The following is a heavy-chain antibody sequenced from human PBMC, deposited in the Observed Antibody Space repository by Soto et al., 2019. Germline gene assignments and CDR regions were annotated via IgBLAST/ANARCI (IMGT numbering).Heavy chain of an antibody. Sequence: QITLNESGPTQVKPRQTLTLTCTFSGFSLTTSGVGVGWIRQSPGKAPEWLALIYWDDDKRYSQSLKSRLTITKDTSKHQVVLTMADLDPADTATYYCAHRVLRTVFGLVTTTAIYFDFWGQGTPGAVSS. CDR2: IYWDDDK. CDR3: AHRVLRTVFGLVTTTAIYFDF. D-gene: IGHD3-3*01. J-gene: IGHJ4*02. CDR1: GFSLTTSGVG. V-gene: IGHV2-5*02.